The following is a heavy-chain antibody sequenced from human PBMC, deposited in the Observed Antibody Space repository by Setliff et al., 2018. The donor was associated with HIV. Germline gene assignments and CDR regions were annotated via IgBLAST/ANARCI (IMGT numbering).Heavy chain of an antibody. D-gene: IGHD3-3*01. V-gene: IGHV4-39*07. Sequence: KPSETLSLTCSVSGGSVSSTSNYWGWIRQPPGKGLEWIGSIYHSGTTYYNPSLKSRVTISADMSNNQFSLKVTSVTAADTAVYYCMRGRSITIFGVAYFDFWGQGTQVTVSS. CDR1: GGSVSSTSNY. CDR3: MRGRSITIFGVAYFDF. CDR2: IYHSGTT. J-gene: IGHJ4*02.